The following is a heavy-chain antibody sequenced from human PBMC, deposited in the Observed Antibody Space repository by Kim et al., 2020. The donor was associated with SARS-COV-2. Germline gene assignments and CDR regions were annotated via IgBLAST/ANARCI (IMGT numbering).Heavy chain of an antibody. V-gene: IGHV4-39*01. J-gene: IGHJ4*02. Sequence: LESRVTISVDTTKNQLSLKLRSVTAADTAVYYCARHSTIYGSGSSVHFDYWGQGTLVTVSS. D-gene: IGHD3-10*01. CDR3: ARHSTIYGSGSSVHFDY.